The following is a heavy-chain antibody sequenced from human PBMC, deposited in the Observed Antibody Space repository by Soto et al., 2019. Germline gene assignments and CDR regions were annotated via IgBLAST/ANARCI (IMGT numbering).Heavy chain of an antibody. CDR2: IIPIFGTA. J-gene: IGHJ5*02. Sequence: SVKVSCKASGGTFSSYAISWVRQAPGQGLEWMGGIIPIFGTANYAQKFQGRVTITADESTSTAYMELSSLRSEDTAVYYCARLGYCSSTSCYGNWLDPWGQGTLVTVSS. D-gene: IGHD2-2*01. CDR1: GGTFSSYA. CDR3: ARLGYCSSTSCYGNWLDP. V-gene: IGHV1-69*13.